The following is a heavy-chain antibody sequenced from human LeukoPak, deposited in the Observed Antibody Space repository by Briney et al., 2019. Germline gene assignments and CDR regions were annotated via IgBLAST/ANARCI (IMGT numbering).Heavy chain of an antibody. J-gene: IGHJ4*02. D-gene: IGHD3-9*01. Sequence: SGPTLVNPTQTLTLTCTFSGFSLSTSGVGVGWIRQPPGKALEWLALTYWNDDKRYSPSLKSRLTITKDTSKNQVVLTMTNMDPVDTATYFSEHRGHDILTGYLNYFDYWGQGTLVTVSS. CDR2: TYWNDDK. CDR1: GFSLSTSGVG. CDR3: EHRGHDILTGYLNYFDY. V-gene: IGHV2-5*01.